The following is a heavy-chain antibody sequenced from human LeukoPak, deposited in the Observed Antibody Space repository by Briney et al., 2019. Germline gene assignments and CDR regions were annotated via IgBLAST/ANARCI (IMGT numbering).Heavy chain of an antibody. V-gene: IGHV3-66*01. CDR2: IYNVGST. CDR3: ARDIGVFTTGLHAFGV. Sequence: GGSLRLSCAASGFTVSSNYMSWVRQAPGKGLEWVSVIYNVGSTYYADSVKGRFTISRDKSKNTLSLQMSSLRAEDTAVYYCARDIGVFTTGLHAFGVWGQGTMVTVFS. CDR1: GFTVSSNY. J-gene: IGHJ3*01. D-gene: IGHD3-22*01.